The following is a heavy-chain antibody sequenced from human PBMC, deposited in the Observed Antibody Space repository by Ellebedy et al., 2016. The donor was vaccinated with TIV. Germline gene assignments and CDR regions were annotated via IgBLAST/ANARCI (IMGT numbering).Heavy chain of an antibody. CDR2: IYPGYSDT. V-gene: IGHV5-51*01. Sequence: KVSCKGSGYSFAKYWIGWVRQLPGKGLEWMGIIYPGYSDTRYSPPFQGQVTISVDKSIDTAFLQWSSLKASDTAIYYCMRPPYPPEGFDVWGQGTKVTVSP. CDR1: GYSFAKYW. CDR3: MRPPYPPEGFDV. J-gene: IGHJ3*01.